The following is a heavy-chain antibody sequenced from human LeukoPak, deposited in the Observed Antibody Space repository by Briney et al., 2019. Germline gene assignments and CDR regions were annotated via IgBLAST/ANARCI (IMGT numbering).Heavy chain of an antibody. CDR1: GFIFDDHA. CDR3: AKGSGSWADC. J-gene: IGHJ4*02. Sequence: GGSLRLSCEASGFIFDDHAMHWVRQVSGKGLEWVSGISRDSSSTGYADAVKGRFTISRDNAKNSLYLQMNSLRAEDTALYYCAKGSGSWADCWGQGTLVTVSS. CDR2: ISRDSSST. V-gene: IGHV3-9*01. D-gene: IGHD3-10*01.